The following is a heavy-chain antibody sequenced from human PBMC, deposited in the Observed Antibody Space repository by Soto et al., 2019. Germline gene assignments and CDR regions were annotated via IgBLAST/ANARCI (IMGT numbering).Heavy chain of an antibody. CDR2: INWNGGST. J-gene: IGHJ6*02. Sequence: PGGSLRLSCAASGFTFDDYGMSWVRQAPGKGLEWVSGINWNGGSTGYADSVKGRFTISRDNSKNTLYLQMNSLRAGDTAVYYCARGYCTNGVCWGGYYGMDVWGQGTTVTVSS. CDR3: ARGYCTNGVCWGGYYGMDV. D-gene: IGHD2-8*01. CDR1: GFTFDDYG. V-gene: IGHV3-20*04.